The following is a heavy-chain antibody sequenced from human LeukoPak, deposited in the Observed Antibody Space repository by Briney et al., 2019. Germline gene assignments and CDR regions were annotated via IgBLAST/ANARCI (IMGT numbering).Heavy chain of an antibody. Sequence: PSQTLSLTCTISGDSISSDTYYWNWIRQPAGKGLEWIGRIYTSGGTNYNPSLRSRVTISVDTSKNQFSLRLSSETAADTAVYYCARTPIVIPTESYYMDVWGKGTTVTVSS. J-gene: IGHJ6*03. CDR2: IYTSGGT. V-gene: IGHV4-61*02. CDR1: GDSISSDTYY. D-gene: IGHD2-2*01. CDR3: ARTPIVIPTESYYMDV.